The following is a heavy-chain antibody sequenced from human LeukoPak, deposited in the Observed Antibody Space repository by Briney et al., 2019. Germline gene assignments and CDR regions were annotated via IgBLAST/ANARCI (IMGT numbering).Heavy chain of an antibody. D-gene: IGHD6-6*01. CDR3: ARVGGSSSLHYYGMDV. V-gene: IGHV4-39*01. CDR1: GGSISSSVYY. CDR2: IYYSGST. Sequence: SSETLSLTCTVSGGSISSSVYYWGWIRQPPGKGLEWIGSIYYSGSTYYNPSLKSRVTISVDTSKNQFSLKLSSVTAADTAVYYCARVGGSSSLHYYGMDVWGQGTTVTVSS. J-gene: IGHJ6*02.